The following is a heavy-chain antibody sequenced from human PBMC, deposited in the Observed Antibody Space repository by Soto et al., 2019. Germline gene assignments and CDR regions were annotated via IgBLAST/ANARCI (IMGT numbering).Heavy chain of an antibody. CDR3: ARDTGTAMPD. J-gene: IGHJ4*02. V-gene: IGHV1-69*19. CDR2: IIPIFGTA. CDR1: GVTVTSDA. D-gene: IGHD5-18*01. Sequence: ASVMVSCTDSGVTVTSDAIRCLRQAPGQGLEWMGGIIPIFGTANYAQKFQGRVTITADESTSTAYMELNSLRSEDTAVYYCARDTGTAMPDWGQGTLVTVAS.